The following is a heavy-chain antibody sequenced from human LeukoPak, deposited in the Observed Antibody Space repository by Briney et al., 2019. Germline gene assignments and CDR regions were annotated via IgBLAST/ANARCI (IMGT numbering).Heavy chain of an antibody. D-gene: IGHD2-15*01. J-gene: IGHJ6*02. V-gene: IGHV1-18*01. Sequence: ASVKVSCKASGYTFTSYGSSWVRQAPGQGLEWMGWISAYNGNTNYAQKLQGRVTMTTDTSTSTAYMELRSLRSDDTAVYYCARTEVVVVAATYYYYYGMDVWGQGTTVTASS. CDR2: ISAYNGNT. CDR1: GYTFTSYG. CDR3: ARTEVVVVAATYYYYYGMDV.